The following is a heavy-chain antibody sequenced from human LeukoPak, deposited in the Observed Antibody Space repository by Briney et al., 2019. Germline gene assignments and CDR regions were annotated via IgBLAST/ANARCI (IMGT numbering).Heavy chain of an antibody. J-gene: IGHJ3*02. CDR3: ARDRDYVWGSYPNDAFDI. Sequence: ASVKVSCKAFGYTFTGYYMHWVRQAPGQGLEWMGWINPNSGGTNYAQKFQGRVTMTRDTSISTAYMELSRLRSDDAAVYYCARDRDYVWGSYPNDAFDIWGQGTMVTVSS. V-gene: IGHV1-2*02. CDR2: INPNSGGT. D-gene: IGHD3-16*02. CDR1: GYTFTGYY.